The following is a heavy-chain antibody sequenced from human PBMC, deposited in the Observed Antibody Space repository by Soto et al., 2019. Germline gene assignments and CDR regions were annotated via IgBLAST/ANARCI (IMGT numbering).Heavy chain of an antibody. D-gene: IGHD3-3*01. V-gene: IGHV1-3*01. CDR3: ARDNEQWSEKHDFWSGPYDY. Sequence: ASVKVSCKASGYTFTSYAMHWVRQAPGQRIEWMGWINAGNGNTKYSQKFQGRVTITRDTSASTAYMELSSLRSEDTAVYYCARDNEQWSEKHDFWSGPYDYWGQGTLVTVSS. CDR1: GYTFTSYA. CDR2: INAGNGNT. J-gene: IGHJ4*02.